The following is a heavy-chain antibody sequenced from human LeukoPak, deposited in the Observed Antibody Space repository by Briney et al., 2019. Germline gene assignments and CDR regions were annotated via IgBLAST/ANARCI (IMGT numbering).Heavy chain of an antibody. D-gene: IGHD6-13*01. V-gene: IGHV4-34*01. CDR3: ARDRGSSWDRPRGYDAFDI. Sequence: SETLSLTCAVYGGSFTGYYWSWIRQPPGKGLEWIGEISHRGSTNYNPSLKSRVTISVYTSKNQFSLKLTSVTAADTAVYYCARDRGSSWDRPRGYDAFDIWGQGTMVTVSS. CDR2: ISHRGST. CDR1: GGSFTGYY. J-gene: IGHJ3*02.